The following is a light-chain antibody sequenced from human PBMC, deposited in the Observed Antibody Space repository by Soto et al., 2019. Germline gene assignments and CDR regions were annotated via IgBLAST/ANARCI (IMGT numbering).Light chain of an antibody. Sequence: EIVMTQSPATLSVSPGERATLSCRASQSVSSNLAWYQQKPGQAPRLLIYGASTRATGIPARFSGSGSGTEFTLTISSLQSEDFAVYYCQQYNNWPPWPFGQGTMVEIK. CDR1: QSVSSN. V-gene: IGKV3-15*01. J-gene: IGKJ1*01. CDR3: QQYNNWPPWP. CDR2: GAS.